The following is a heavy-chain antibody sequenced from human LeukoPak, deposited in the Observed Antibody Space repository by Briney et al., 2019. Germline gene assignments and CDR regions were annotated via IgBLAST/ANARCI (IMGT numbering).Heavy chain of an antibody. Sequence: SETLSLTCAVYGGSFSGYYWSWIRQPPGKGLEWIGEINHSGSTNYNPSLKSRVTISVDTSKNQFSLKLSSVTAADTAMYYCARGFYYDFWSGIKWHPAYYFDYWGQGTLVTVSS. V-gene: IGHV4-34*01. CDR1: GGSFSGYY. D-gene: IGHD3-3*01. CDR3: ARGFYYDFWSGIKWHPAYYFDY. CDR2: INHSGST. J-gene: IGHJ4*02.